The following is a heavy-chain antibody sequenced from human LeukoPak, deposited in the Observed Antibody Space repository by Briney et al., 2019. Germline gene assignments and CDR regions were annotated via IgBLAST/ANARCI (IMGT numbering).Heavy chain of an antibody. D-gene: IGHD3-10*02. V-gene: IGHV4-59*01. Sequence: SEALSLTCTVSGGSISSYYWSWIRQPPGKGLEWIGYIYYSGSTNYNPSLKSRVTISVDTSKNQFSPKLSSVTAADTAVYYCARVKSRGVRGVILNYFDYWGQGTLVTVSS. CDR2: IYYSGST. J-gene: IGHJ4*02. CDR1: GGSISSYY. CDR3: ARVKSRGVRGVILNYFDY.